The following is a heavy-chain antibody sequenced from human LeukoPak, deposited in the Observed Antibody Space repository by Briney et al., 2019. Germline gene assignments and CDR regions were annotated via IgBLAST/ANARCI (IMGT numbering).Heavy chain of an antibody. D-gene: IGHD3-10*01. CDR2: INSDGSST. CDR1: GFTFSSYW. J-gene: IGHJ3*02. Sequence: GGSLRLSCAASGFTFSSYWMHWVCQAPGKGLVWVSRINSDGSSTSYADSVKGRFTISRDNAKNTLYLQMNSLRAEDTAVYYCAITGVADAFDIWGQGTMVTVSS. CDR3: AITGVADAFDI. V-gene: IGHV3-74*01.